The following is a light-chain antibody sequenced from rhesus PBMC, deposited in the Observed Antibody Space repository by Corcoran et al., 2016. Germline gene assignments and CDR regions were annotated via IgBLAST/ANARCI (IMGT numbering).Light chain of an antibody. Sequence: DIQMTQSPSSLSASVGDTVTITCRASQSISSWLDWYQQKPGKAPKLLIYKASSLQSGVPSRFSGSGSGTYFTLTISSLQPEDFATYYWLQYSSSPRTFGQGTKVEIK. J-gene: IGKJ1*01. V-gene: IGKV1-22*01. CDR3: LQYSSSPRT. CDR2: KAS. CDR1: QSISSW.